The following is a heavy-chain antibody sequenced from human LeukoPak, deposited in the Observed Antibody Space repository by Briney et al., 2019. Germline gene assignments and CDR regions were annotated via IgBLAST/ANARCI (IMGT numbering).Heavy chain of an antibody. V-gene: IGHV4-34*01. CDR1: GGSFSGYY. CDR3: ARYRGWYDGWVFDY. J-gene: IGHJ4*02. CDR2: INHSGST. D-gene: IGHD6-19*01. Sequence: PSETLSLTCAVYGGSFSGYYWSWIRQPPGKGLEWIGEINHSGSTTYNPSLKSRVTISLDTSKNQFSLKLSSVSAADTAVYYCARYRGWYDGWVFDYWGQGTLVTVSS.